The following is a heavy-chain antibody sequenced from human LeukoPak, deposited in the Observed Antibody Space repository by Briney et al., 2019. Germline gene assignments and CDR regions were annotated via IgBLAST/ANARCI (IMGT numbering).Heavy chain of an antibody. V-gene: IGHV1-69*05. D-gene: IGHD4-17*01. CDR3: ARDVHGDYGSGWFDP. J-gene: IGHJ5*02. CDR2: IMPLFGTA. Sequence: SVKVSCKTSGGTFNNSAINWVRQAPGQGLEWLGGIMPLFGTAGYAQKFQGRVTITKDESTRTVYLELTSLTSDDTAVYYCARDVHGDYGSGWFDPWGQGTLVSVSS. CDR1: GGTFNNSA.